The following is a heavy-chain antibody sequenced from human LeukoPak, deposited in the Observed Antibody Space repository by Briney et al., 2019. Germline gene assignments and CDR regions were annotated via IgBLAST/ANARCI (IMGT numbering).Heavy chain of an antibody. Sequence: SQTLSLTCAVSGGSISSGGYSWSWIRQPPGKGLEWIGYIYHSGSTYYNPSLKSRVTISVDTSKNQFSLKLSSVTAADTAVYYCARDSSGWYGGGYFDLWGRGTLVTVSS. D-gene: IGHD3-16*01. CDR2: IYHSGST. CDR3: ARDSSGWYGGGYFDL. V-gene: IGHV4-30-2*01. J-gene: IGHJ2*01. CDR1: GGSISSGGYS.